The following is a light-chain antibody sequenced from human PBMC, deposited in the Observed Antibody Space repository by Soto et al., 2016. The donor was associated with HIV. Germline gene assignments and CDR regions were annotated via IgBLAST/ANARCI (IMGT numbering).Light chain of an antibody. CDR2: AAS. J-gene: IGKJ2*01. Sequence: DIQMTQSPSSLSASVGDRVTITCRASQSISQYLNWFQQKPGKAPKLLIYAASSLESGVTLRFSGSGSGTDFALTITSLQPEDFATYFCRQSYSTPYTFGQGTKLEIK. CDR1: QSISQY. V-gene: IGKV1-39*01. CDR3: RQSYSTPYT.